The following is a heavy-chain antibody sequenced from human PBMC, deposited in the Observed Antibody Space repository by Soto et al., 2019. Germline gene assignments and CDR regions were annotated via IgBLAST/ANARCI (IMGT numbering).Heavy chain of an antibody. Sequence: PGGSLRLSCIMSGFSLSKSCMSWVRQAPGKGLEWVANIYLDGGETFQADSTKGRFAISRDNAKNSVFLQMNSLRVEDTAVYYCARYDSSGYYWPYYYGMDVWGQGTTVTVSS. D-gene: IGHD3-22*01. V-gene: IGHV3-7*01. CDR1: GFSLSKSC. J-gene: IGHJ6*02. CDR2: IYLDGGET. CDR3: ARYDSSGYYWPYYYGMDV.